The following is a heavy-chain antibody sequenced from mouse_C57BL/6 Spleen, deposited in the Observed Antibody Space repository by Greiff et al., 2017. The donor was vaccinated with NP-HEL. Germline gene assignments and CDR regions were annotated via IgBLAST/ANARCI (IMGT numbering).Heavy chain of an antibody. V-gene: IGHV1-18*01. CDR3: ARSSIRYFDV. Sequence: EVQLQQSGPELVKPGASVKIPCKASGYTFTDYNMDWVKQTLGKSLGWIGDIIPNNGGTIYNQKFKGKATLTVDKSSSTAYMELRSLTSEDTAVYYCARSSIRYFDVWGTGTTVTVSS. CDR1: GYTFTDYN. CDR2: IIPNNGGT. J-gene: IGHJ1*03.